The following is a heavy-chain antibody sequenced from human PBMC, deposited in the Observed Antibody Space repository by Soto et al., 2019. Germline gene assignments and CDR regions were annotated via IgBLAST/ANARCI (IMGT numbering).Heavy chain of an antibody. CDR2: ISSNGGYT. D-gene: IGHD3-22*01. CDR1: GFTFSTYS. J-gene: IGHJ4*02. Sequence: GGSLRLSCAASGFTFSTYSMHWVRQAPGKGLEYVSAISSNGGYTSYANSVKGRFTISRDNSKNTLYLQMDSLRAEDMAVYYCVSQSPYSSGYSFDYWGQGTLVTVSS. V-gene: IGHV3-64*01. CDR3: VSQSPYSSGYSFDY.